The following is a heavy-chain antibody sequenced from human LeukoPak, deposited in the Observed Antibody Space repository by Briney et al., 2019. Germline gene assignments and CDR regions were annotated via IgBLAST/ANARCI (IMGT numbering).Heavy chain of an antibody. CDR2: IYYGENT. Sequence: WVRQAPGKGLEWIGNIYYGENTYYNPSLKSRVTISIDTSKNQFYLKLCSLTAADTAVYFCARRDDSSGYHKIFDYWGPGTLVTVSS. J-gene: IGHJ4*02. D-gene: IGHD3-22*01. CDR3: ARRDDSSGYHKIFDY. V-gene: IGHV4-39*01.